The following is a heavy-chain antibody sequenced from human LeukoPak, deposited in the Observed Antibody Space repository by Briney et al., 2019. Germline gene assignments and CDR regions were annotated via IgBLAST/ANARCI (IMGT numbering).Heavy chain of an antibody. CDR3: ARDRIAARPYYFDY. CDR2: IKQDGSEK. J-gene: IGHJ4*02. Sequence: GRSLRLSRAASPFTHSSYWMSWLRQPPGKGLEWVANIKQDGSEKYYVDSVKGRFTISRDNAKNSLYLQMNGLRAEDTAVYYCARDRIAARPYYFDYWGQGTLVTVSS. V-gene: IGHV3-7*01. D-gene: IGHD6-6*01. CDR1: PFTHSSYW.